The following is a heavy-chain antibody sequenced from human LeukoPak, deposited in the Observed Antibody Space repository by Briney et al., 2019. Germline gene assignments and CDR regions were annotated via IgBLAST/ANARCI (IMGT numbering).Heavy chain of an antibody. CDR3: ASFDPYYYYGMDV. D-gene: IGHD3-9*01. V-gene: IGHV4-59*08. CDR2: IYYSGST. J-gene: IGHJ6*02. CDR1: GGSISSYY. Sequence: SETLSLTCTVSGGSISSYYWSWIRQPPGKGLEWIGYIYYSGSTNYNPSLKSRVTISVDTSKNQFSLKLSSVTAADTAVYYRASFDPYYYYGMDVWGQGTTVTVSS.